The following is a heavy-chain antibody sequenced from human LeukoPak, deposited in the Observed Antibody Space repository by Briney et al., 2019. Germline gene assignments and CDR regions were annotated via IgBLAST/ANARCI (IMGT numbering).Heavy chain of an antibody. V-gene: IGHV3-21*01. CDR1: GFTFSSSA. Sequence: PGGSLRLSCAGSGFTFSSSAMNWVRQAPGQGLEWVASINNVGSHIYYADSVKGRFTISRDNAKNSLYLQMNSLRAEDTAVYYCARDPTQWLRYGHFDYWGQGTLVAVSS. D-gene: IGHD5-12*01. CDR3: ARDPTQWLRYGHFDY. J-gene: IGHJ4*02. CDR2: INNVGSHI.